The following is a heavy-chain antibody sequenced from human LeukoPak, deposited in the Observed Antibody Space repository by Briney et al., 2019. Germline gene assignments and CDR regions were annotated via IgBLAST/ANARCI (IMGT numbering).Heavy chain of an antibody. CDR3: ARDGIYYDSRDAFDI. V-gene: IGHV3-48*01. CDR1: GFTFSTYY. Sequence: GGSLRLSCAASGFTFSTYYMSWVRQAPGKGLEWVSYISSSSSTIYYADSVKGRFTISRDNAKNSLYLQMNSLRAEDTAVYYCARDGIYYDSRDAFDIWGQGTMVTVSS. D-gene: IGHD3-22*01. J-gene: IGHJ3*02. CDR2: ISSSSSTI.